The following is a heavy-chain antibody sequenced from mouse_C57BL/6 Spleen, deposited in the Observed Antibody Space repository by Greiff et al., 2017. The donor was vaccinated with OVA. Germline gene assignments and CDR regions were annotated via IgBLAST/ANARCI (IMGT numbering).Heavy chain of an antibody. CDR2: ISSGGDYI. CDR1: GFTFSSYA. D-gene: IGHD2-4*01. Sequence: EVMLVESGAGLVKPGGSLKLSCAASGFTFSSYAMSWVRQTPEKRLEWVAYISSGGDYIYYADTVKGRFTISRDNARNTLYLQMSSLKSEDTAMYYCTRVGIYYDYDGYAMDYWGQGTSVTVSS. CDR3: TRVGIYYDYDGYAMDY. J-gene: IGHJ4*01. V-gene: IGHV5-9-1*02.